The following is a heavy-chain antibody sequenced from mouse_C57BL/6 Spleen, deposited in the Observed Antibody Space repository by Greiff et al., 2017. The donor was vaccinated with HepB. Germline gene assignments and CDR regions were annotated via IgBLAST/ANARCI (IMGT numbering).Heavy chain of an antibody. V-gene: IGHV1-7*01. CDR1: GYTFTSYW. CDR3: ARSPVYYGYAMDY. J-gene: IGHJ4*01. CDR2: INPSSGYT. D-gene: IGHD1-1*01. Sequence: VQLQQSGAELAKPGASVKLSCKASGYTFTSYWMHWVKQRPGQGLEWIGYINPSSGYTKYNQKYKDKATLTADKSSSTAYMQLSSLTYEDSAVYYCARSPVYYGYAMDYWGQGTSVTVSS.